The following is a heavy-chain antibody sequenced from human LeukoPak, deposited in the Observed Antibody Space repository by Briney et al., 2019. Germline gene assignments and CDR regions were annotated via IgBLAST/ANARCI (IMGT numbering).Heavy chain of an antibody. J-gene: IGHJ5*02. CDR2: IYYSGST. D-gene: IGHD2-15*01. CDR1: GGSISGSSYY. CDR3: ARRGGYCSGVSCLSWFDP. V-gene: IGHV4-39*01. Sequence: SETLSLTCTVSGGSISGSSYYWGWIRQPPGKGLEYIGSIYYSGSTYYNPSLKSRVTISVDTSKNQFSLKLSSVTAADTAVYYCARRGGYCSGVSCLSWFDPWGQGTLVTVSS.